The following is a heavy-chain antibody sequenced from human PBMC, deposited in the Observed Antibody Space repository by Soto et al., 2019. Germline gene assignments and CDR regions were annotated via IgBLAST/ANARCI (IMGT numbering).Heavy chain of an antibody. CDR3: ARDKEYSSSWRDYYYGMDV. CDR2: IIPIFGTA. J-gene: IGHJ6*02. V-gene: IGHV1-69*13. Sequence: TSVKFSCKASGVTFSSYAISGVRQAPGQVLEWMGGIIPIFGTANYAQKFQGRVTITADESTSTAYMELSSLRSEDTAVYYCARDKEYSSSWRDYYYGMDVWGQGTTVTVSS. CDR1: GVTFSSYA. D-gene: IGHD6-13*01.